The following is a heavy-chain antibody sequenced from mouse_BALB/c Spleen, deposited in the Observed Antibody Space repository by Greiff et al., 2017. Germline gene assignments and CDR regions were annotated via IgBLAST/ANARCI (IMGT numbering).Heavy chain of an antibody. D-gene: IGHD2-2*01. CDR2: IYPGNSDT. CDR3: TRSGNYGYAAWFAY. Sequence: VQLKQSGTVLARPGASVKMSCKASGYSFTSYWMHWVKQRPGQGLEWIGAIYPGNSDTSYNQKFKGKAKLTAVTSASTAYMELSSLTNEDSAVYYCTRSGNYGYAAWFAYWGQGTLVTVSA. CDR1: GYSFTSYW. V-gene: IGHV1-5*01. J-gene: IGHJ3*01.